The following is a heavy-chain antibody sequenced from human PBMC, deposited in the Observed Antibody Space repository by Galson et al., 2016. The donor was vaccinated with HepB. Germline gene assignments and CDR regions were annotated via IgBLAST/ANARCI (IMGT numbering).Heavy chain of an antibody. J-gene: IGHJ4*02. V-gene: IGHV1-8*02. CDR1: GYTFTSYD. D-gene: IGHD6-6*01. CDR3: ARVEYASSTGANRFDY. Sequence: SCKASGYTFTSYDIHWVRQATGQGLEWMGWMNPNSGNTGYARKFQGRVTLTRSTSKSTVYMELSSLRSEDMAMYYCARVEYASSTGANRFDYWGQGTLVTVSS. CDR2: MNPNSGNT.